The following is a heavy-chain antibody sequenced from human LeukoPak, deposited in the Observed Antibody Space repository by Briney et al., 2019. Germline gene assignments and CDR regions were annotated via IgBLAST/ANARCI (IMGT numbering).Heavy chain of an antibody. CDR1: GFTFSSYA. CDR3: AKDIAMVVY. CDR2: ISGSGGST. V-gene: IGHV3-23*01. J-gene: IGHJ4*02. Sequence: PGGSLRLSCAASGFTFSSYAMSWVRQPPGKGLEWVSAISGSGGSTYYADSVKGRFTISRDNSKTTLYLQMNSLRAEDTAVYSCAKDIAMVVYWGQGTLVTVSS. D-gene: IGHD5-18*01.